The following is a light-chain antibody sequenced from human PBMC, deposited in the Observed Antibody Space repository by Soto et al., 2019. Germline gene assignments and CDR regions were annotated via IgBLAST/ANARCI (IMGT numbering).Light chain of an antibody. CDR1: SSDVGGYNY. Sequence: LTHPRSVSRSPGQSVTISCTGASSDVGGYNYVSWYQQHPGKAPKLMIYDVSKRPSGVPDRFSGSKSGNTASPTISGLQTEDEADYYCCSYAGRYTYVFGTGTKVTVL. J-gene: IGLJ1*01. CDR3: CSYAGRYTYV. V-gene: IGLV2-11*01. CDR2: DVS.